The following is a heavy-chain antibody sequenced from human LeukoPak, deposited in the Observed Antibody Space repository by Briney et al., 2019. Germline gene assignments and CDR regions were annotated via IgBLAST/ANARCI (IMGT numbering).Heavy chain of an antibody. CDR2: INHSGST. J-gene: IGHJ4*02. D-gene: IGHD3-16*01. CDR3: ARGWGY. Sequence: PSETLSLTCAVYGGSFSGYYWSWIRQPPGKGLEWIGEINHSGSTNYNPSLESRVTISVDTSKNQFSLKLSSVTAADTAVYYCARGWGYWGQGTLVTVSS. CDR1: GGSFSGYY. V-gene: IGHV4-34*01.